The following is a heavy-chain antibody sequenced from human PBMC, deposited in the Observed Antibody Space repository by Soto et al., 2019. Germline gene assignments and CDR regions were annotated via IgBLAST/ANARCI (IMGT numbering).Heavy chain of an antibody. Sequence: EVQLLESGGGLVQPGGPLRPSCAACGVTFNTYAMSWVRQPPGRGLEGVSAISVGGANTYYAASVKGRFTTSGDNSKNTLYLQMNSLRAEDTAVYYFAKDRRGQFQGHYYYYGMDVWGQGTTVTVSS. CDR2: ISVGGANT. CDR3: AKDRRGQFQGHYYYYGMDV. V-gene: IGHV3-23*01. D-gene: IGHD3-16*01. J-gene: IGHJ6*02. CDR1: GVTFNTYA.